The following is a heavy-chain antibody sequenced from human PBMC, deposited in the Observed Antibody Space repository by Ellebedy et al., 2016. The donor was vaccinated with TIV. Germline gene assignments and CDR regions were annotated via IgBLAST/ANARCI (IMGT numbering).Heavy chain of an antibody. D-gene: IGHD6-19*01. CDR1: GGTLSSYA. CDR3: ARDSRPVAGTDEAD. CDR2: IIPIFGTA. Sequence: AASVKVSCKASGGTLSSYAISWVRQAPGQGLEWMGGIIPIFGTANYAQKFQGSVTITADESTSTAYMELSSLRSEDTAVYYCARDSRPVAGTDEADWGQGTLVTVSS. V-gene: IGHV1-69*13. J-gene: IGHJ4*02.